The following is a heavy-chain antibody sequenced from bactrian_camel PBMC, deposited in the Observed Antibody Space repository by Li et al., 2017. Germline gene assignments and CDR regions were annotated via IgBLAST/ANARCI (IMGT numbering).Heavy chain of an antibody. V-gene: IGHV3S55*01. CDR3: AAARIGFPSLARYLYDY. D-gene: IGHD5*01. J-gene: IGHJ4*01. CDR2: ICGSGYT. CDR1: DSTYDRGYC. Sequence: HVQLVESGGGSVQAGGSLRLSCAASDSTYDRGYCMAWFRQAPGKEREGVAAICGSGYTDYAGSVAGRFTVSKDNAKNALYLQMNNLRLEDTAMYYCAAARIGFPSLARYLYDYWGPGTQVTVS.